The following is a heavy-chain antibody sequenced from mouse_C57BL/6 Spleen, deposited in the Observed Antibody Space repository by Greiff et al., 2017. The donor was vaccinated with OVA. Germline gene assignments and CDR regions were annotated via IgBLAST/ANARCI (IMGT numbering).Heavy chain of an antibody. J-gene: IGHJ2*01. Sequence: QVQLQQSGAELVRPGSSVKLSCKASGYTFTSYWMHWVKQRPIQGLEWIGNIDPSDSETHYNQKFKDKATLTVDKSSSTAYMQLSSLTSEDSAVYYCARSYDGSSYVNLDYWGQGTTLTVAS. CDR3: ARSYDGSSYVNLDY. CDR1: GYTFTSYW. V-gene: IGHV1-52*01. CDR2: IDPSDSET. D-gene: IGHD1-1*01.